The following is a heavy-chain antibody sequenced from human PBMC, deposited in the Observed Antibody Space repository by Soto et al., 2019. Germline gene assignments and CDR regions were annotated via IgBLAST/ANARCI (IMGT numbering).Heavy chain of an antibody. CDR2: IYTDGRT. D-gene: IGHD1-26*01. J-gene: IGHJ2*01. CDR1: GFTVSGSY. V-gene: IGHV3-66*04. Sequence: EMQLVESGGGLVQPGGSLRLSCAASGFTVSGSYMGWVRQAPGKGLDWVSSIYTDGRTYYSDSVRGGFAISTDNSKDTLYLQMNNLRADDTAIYYCARHVGFYWYFDLWGRGTLVTVSS. CDR3: ARHVGFYWYFDL.